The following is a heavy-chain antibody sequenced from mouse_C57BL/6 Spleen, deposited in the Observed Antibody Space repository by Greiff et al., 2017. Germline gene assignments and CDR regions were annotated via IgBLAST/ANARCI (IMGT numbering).Heavy chain of an antibody. J-gene: IGHJ4*01. Sequence: VQLQQSGAELARPGASVKLSCKASGYTFTSYGISWVKQRTGQGLEWIGEIYPRSGNTYYNAKFKGKATLTADKSSSTAYMELRSLTSEDSAVYFCARGEAQAYYAMDYWGQGTSVTVSS. CDR1: GYTFTSYG. D-gene: IGHD3-2*02. CDR3: ARGEAQAYYAMDY. CDR2: IYPRSGNT. V-gene: IGHV1-81*01.